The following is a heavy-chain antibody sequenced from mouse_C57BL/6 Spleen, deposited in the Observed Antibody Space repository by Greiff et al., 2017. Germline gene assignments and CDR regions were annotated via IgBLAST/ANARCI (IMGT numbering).Heavy chain of an antibody. Sequence: EVQLQESGPGLVKPSQSLSLTCSVTGYSITSGYYWNWIRQFPGNKLEWMGYISYDGSNNYNPSLKNGISITRDTSKNQFFLKLNSVTTEETATYYCARGMSSYDYENWGQGTLVTVSA. CDR3: ARGMSSYDYEN. J-gene: IGHJ3*01. D-gene: IGHD2-4*01. CDR2: ISYDGSN. CDR1: GYSITSGYY. V-gene: IGHV3-6*01.